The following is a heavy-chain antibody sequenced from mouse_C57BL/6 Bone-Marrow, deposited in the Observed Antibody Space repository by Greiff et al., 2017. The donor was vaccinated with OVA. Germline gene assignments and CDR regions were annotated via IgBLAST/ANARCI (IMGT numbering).Heavy chain of an antibody. J-gene: IGHJ1*03. V-gene: IGHV5-12*01. CDR3: ARHCYGSSYWYFDV. D-gene: IGHD1-1*01. CDR1: GFTFSDYH. CDR2: ISNGGGSP. Sequence: EVKLVESGGGLVQPGGSLKLSCAASGFTFSDYHMYWVRQTPEKRLEWVAYISNGGGSPYYPDTVKGRFPISRDNAKNTLYLQMSRLKSEDTAMYYCARHCYGSSYWYFDVWGTGTTVTVSS.